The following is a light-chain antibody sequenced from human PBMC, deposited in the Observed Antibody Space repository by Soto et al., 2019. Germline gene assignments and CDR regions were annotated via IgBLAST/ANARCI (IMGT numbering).Light chain of an antibody. CDR3: SSYTRSSTYV. V-gene: IGLV2-14*01. J-gene: IGLJ1*01. CDR1: SRDFGGNNY. CDR2: DVS. Sequence: SVLTQPASVSGSTGQSLTISCTGTSRDFGGNNYVPWYQQHPGKAPKLMSYDVSKRPSGVSNRFSGSKSGNTASLTISGLQAEDEADYYCSSYTRSSTYVFGTGTKVTVL.